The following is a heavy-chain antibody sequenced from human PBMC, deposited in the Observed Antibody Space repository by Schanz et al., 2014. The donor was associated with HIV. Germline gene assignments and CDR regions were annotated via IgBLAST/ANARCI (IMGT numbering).Heavy chain of an antibody. J-gene: IGHJ6*02. CDR2: IYYSGST. V-gene: IGHV4-31*03. CDR3: ARGEGYYYDRSGFPLASGMDV. Sequence: QVQLQESGPGLVKPSQTLSLTCTVSGDSISSGGYYWSWIRQHPGKGLEWIGYIYYSGSTYYNPSLKSRVTMSVDTSENLVSRKLSSATVADTAVYYWARGEGYYYDRSGFPLASGMDVWGQGTTVTVSS. CDR1: GDSISSGGYY. D-gene: IGHD3-22*01.